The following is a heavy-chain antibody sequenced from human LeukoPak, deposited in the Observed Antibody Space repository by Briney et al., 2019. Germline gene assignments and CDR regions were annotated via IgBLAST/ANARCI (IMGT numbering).Heavy chain of an antibody. CDR1: GGSISSSSYY. J-gene: IGHJ3*02. D-gene: IGHD6-13*01. CDR2: IYYSGST. Sequence: SETLSLTCTVSGGSISSSSYYWGWIRQPPGKGLEWIGSIYYSGSTYYNPSLKSRVTISVDTSKNQFSLKLSSVTAADTAVYYCARPIAAAGNDAFDIWGQGTMVTVSS. V-gene: IGHV4-39*07. CDR3: ARPIAAAGNDAFDI.